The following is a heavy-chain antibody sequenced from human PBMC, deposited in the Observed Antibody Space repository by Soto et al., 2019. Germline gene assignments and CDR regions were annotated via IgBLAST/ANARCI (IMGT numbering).Heavy chain of an antibody. D-gene: IGHD2-2*01. V-gene: IGHV1-18*01. J-gene: IGHJ6*03. CDR1: GYTFTIYG. CDR2: ISAYNGNT. Sequence: GASVKVSCKPSGYTFTIYGSSWVRQAPGQGLEWMGWISAYNGNTNYAQKLQGRVTMTTDTSTSTAYMELRSLRSDDTAVYYCARVPTDQLLFPNYYMDVWGEGTTLTVSS. CDR3: ARVPTDQLLFPNYYMDV.